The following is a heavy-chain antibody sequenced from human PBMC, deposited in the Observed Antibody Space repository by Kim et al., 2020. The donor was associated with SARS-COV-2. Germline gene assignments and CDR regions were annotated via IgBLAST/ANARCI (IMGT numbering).Heavy chain of an antibody. CDR3: ARKGYFTIFGVVSNRNYYYYYGMYV. D-gene: IGHD3-3*01. J-gene: IGHJ6*02. Sequence: ASVKVSCKASGYTFTSYGISWVRQAPGQGLEWMGWISAYNGNTNYAQKLQGRVTMTTDTSTSTAYMELRSLRCDDTAVYYCARKGYFTIFGVVSNRNYYYYYGMYVWGQGTTVTVSS. V-gene: IGHV1-18*01. CDR2: ISAYNGNT. CDR1: GYTFTSYG.